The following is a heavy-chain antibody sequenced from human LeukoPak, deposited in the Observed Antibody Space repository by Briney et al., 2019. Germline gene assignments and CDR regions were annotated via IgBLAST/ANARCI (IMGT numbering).Heavy chain of an antibody. V-gene: IGHV3-7*03. CDR3: ARGQYDTWSRRGNFDS. J-gene: IGHJ4*02. CDR2: IKQDGSEK. Sequence: PGGSLRLSCAASGFTFSSYWMSWVRQAPGKGLEWVANIKQDGSEKYYVDSVKGRFTISRDNANNLVFLQMNSLRAEDTAVFYCARGQYDTWSRRGNFDSWGQGTLVIVSS. CDR1: GFTFSSYW. D-gene: IGHD3-3*01.